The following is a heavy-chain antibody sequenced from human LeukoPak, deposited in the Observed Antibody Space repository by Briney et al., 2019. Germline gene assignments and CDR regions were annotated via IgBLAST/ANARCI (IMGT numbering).Heavy chain of an antibody. Sequence: GGSLRLSCAASGFTFNKYGMTWVRQAPGKGLEWVVNVNQDGTEKYYVDSVKGRFNISRDNAKNSLYLHVNSLRAEDTAVYYCARSKAGGYWGQGTLVIVST. CDR3: ARSKAGGY. V-gene: IGHV3-7*01. CDR2: VNQDGTEK. D-gene: IGHD3-10*01. J-gene: IGHJ4*02. CDR1: GFTFNKYG.